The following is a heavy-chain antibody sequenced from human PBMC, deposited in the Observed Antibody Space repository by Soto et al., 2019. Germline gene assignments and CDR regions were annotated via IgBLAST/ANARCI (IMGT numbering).Heavy chain of an antibody. V-gene: IGHV2-5*02. CDR1: GFSLSTSGVG. CDR3: ALRRGYCSGGSCYSIWFDP. D-gene: IGHD2-15*01. CDR2: IYWDDDK. J-gene: IGHJ5*02. Sequence: QITLKESGPTLVKPTQTLTLTCTLSGFSLSTSGVGVGWIRQPPGKALEWLTLIYWDDDKRYSPSLKSRLTNSKDTXXHXVXXTKTNMDPVDTATYYCALRRGYCSGGSCYSIWFDPWGQGTLVTVSS.